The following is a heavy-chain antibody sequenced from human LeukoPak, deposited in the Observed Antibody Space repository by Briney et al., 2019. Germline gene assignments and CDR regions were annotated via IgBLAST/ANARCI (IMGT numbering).Heavy chain of an antibody. Sequence: SETLSLTCTVSGGSISSNNYCWGWIRQPPGKGLEWIGNIYYSGSTYDNPSLKSRVAISVDTSKNQFSLKLSSVTAADTAVYYCARSSSGYYYRLEYYFDYWGQGTLVTVSS. CDR1: GGSISSNNYC. CDR2: IYYSGST. D-gene: IGHD3-22*01. V-gene: IGHV4-39*07. J-gene: IGHJ4*02. CDR3: ARSSSGYYYRLEYYFDY.